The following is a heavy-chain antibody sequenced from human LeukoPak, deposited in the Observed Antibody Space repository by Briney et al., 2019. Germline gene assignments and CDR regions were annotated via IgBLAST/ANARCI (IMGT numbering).Heavy chain of an antibody. Sequence: ASVKVSCKASGYTFTGYYMHWVRQAPGQGLEWMGWINPSSGGTNYAQKFQGRVTMTRDTSISTAYMELSRLRSDDTAVYYCARDLSTFGAVAGKSWGQGTLVTVSS. V-gene: IGHV1-2*02. CDR1: GYTFTGYY. CDR3: ARDLSTFGAVAGKS. D-gene: IGHD6-19*01. CDR2: INPSSGGT. J-gene: IGHJ4*02.